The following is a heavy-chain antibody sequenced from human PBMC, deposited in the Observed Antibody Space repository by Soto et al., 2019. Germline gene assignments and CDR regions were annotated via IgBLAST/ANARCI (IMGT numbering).Heavy chain of an antibody. V-gene: IGHV1-18*01. D-gene: IGHD3-10*01. Sequence: QVQLVQSGAEVKKPGASVKVSCKASGYTFTSYDITWVRQAPGQGLEWMGWISAYKTNIKYAQKFQGRVTLTTDTSTSTAYMELRSLRSDDTAIYYCVRDLDGSGAYYTDCWGQGTLVTVSS. CDR1: GYTFTSYD. CDR3: VRDLDGSGAYYTDC. J-gene: IGHJ4*02. CDR2: ISAYKTNI.